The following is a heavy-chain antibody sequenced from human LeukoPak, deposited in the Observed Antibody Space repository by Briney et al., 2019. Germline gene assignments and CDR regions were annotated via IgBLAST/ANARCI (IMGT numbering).Heavy chain of an antibody. J-gene: IGHJ4*02. Sequence: ASVKVSCKASGYTFTSYYMHWVRQAPGQGLEWMGWINPNSGGTNYAQKFQGRVTMTRDTSISTAYMELSRLRSDDTAVYYCARGYHVDIVATIPDRDFDYWGQGTLVTVSS. CDR1: GYTFTSYY. CDR3: ARGYHVDIVATIPDRDFDY. CDR2: INPNSGGT. V-gene: IGHV1-2*02. D-gene: IGHD5-12*01.